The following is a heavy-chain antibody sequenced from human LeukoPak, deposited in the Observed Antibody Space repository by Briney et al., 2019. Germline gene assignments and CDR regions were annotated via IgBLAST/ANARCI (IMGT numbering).Heavy chain of an antibody. Sequence: PEGSLRLSCATSGFTFSNAWMNWVRLAPGKGLEWVANIKEDGTETYYVDSVKGRFTISRDNAKNSLYLQMNSLRVEDTAVYYCAKEGRSLQTYWGQGTLVTVSS. CDR1: GFTFSNAW. D-gene: IGHD5-24*01. V-gene: IGHV3-7*03. CDR2: IKEDGTET. CDR3: AKEGRSLQTY. J-gene: IGHJ4*02.